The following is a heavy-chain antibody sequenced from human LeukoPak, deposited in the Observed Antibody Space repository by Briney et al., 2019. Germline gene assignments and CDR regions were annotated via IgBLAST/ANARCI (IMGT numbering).Heavy chain of an antibody. V-gene: IGHV3-21*01. D-gene: IGHD3-10*01. Sequence: GGSLRLSCTASGFSFSPYNMNWVRQAPGKGLEWVSSISSLSDHIYYADSVKGRFSISRDNDKNSLYLQMNSPRAEDTAVYYCAGDGLGLTYYYGSGSHYYYMDVWGKGTTVTVSS. J-gene: IGHJ6*03. CDR1: GFSFSPYN. CDR2: ISSLSDHI. CDR3: AGDGLGLTYYYGSGSHYYYMDV.